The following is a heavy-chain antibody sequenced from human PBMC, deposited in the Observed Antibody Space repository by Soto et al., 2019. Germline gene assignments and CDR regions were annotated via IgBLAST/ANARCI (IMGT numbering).Heavy chain of an antibody. CDR3: ERVQSGNDFAY. D-gene: IGHD5-12*01. Sequence: QVQLVQSGAEVKKPGASVKVSCKASGYTFTSYGINWVRQSPGQGLEWWGWMTANNGNTHYAQKLQGRVTTTTETPTSKADMELRSLRSDDTAVYYGERVQSGNDFAYWGQGTLGTVSS. V-gene: IGHV1-18*01. CDR1: GYTFTSYG. CDR2: MTANNGNT. J-gene: IGHJ4*02.